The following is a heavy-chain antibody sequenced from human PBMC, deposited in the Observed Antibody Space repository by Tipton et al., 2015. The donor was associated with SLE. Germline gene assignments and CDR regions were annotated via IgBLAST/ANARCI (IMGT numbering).Heavy chain of an antibody. V-gene: IGHV4-38-2*01. J-gene: IGHJ4*02. D-gene: IGHD3-3*01. CDR2: FAHTGSS. CDR3: ARGGLTLFGMVTSDY. Sequence: TLSLTCVVSGYSISSSYYWGWIRQPPGKGLEWIGSFAHTGSSFYNPSLKSRVSISADTSRNEFSLRVSSVTAADTAVYYCARGGLTLFGMVTSDYWGQGTLVTVSS. CDR1: GYSISSSYY.